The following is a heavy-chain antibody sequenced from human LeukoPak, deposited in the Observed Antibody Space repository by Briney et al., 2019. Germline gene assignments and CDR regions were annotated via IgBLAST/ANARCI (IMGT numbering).Heavy chain of an antibody. V-gene: IGHV3-23*01. CDR1: GFTFSSYG. CDR3: AKEMAAAGTGSFDY. CDR2: ISGSGGST. Sequence: QTGGSLRLSCAASGFTFSSYGMTWVRQAPGKGLEWVSAISGSGGSTYYADSVKGRFTISRDNSKNTLYLQMNSLRAEDTAVYYCAKEMAAAGTGSFDYWGQGTLVTVSS. D-gene: IGHD6-13*01. J-gene: IGHJ4*02.